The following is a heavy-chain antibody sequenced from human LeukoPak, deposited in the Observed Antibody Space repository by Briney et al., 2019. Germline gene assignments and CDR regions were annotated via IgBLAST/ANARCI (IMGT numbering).Heavy chain of an antibody. CDR2: ISGSGGGT. CDR3: AKVGVDFWSGYSNDY. Sequence: PGGSLRLSCAASGFTFSSYAMSWVRQAPGKGLEWVSAISGSGGGTYYADSVKGRFTISRDNSKNTLYLQMNSLRAEDTAVYYCAKVGVDFWSGYSNDYWGQGTLVTVSS. D-gene: IGHD3-3*01. J-gene: IGHJ4*02. CDR1: GFTFSSYA. V-gene: IGHV3-23*01.